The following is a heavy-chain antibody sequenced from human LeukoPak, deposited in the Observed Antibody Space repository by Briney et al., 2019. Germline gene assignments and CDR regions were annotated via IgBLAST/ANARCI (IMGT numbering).Heavy chain of an antibody. Sequence: PGGSLRLSCAASGFTFNYAWVSWVRQVPGKGLEWVGQTVSEIDGGTTDYATPVKGRFTISRDDSKSTLYLQMNSPKIEDTAVYYCTTDEDWNYARKDVWGQGATVIVSS. CDR3: TTDEDWNYARKDV. CDR1: GFTFNYAW. CDR2: TVSEIDGGTT. V-gene: IGHV3-15*04. J-gene: IGHJ6*02. D-gene: IGHD1-7*01.